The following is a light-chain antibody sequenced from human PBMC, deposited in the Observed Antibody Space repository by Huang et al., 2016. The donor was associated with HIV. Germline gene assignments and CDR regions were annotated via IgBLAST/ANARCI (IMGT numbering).Light chain of an antibody. Sequence: DIQMTQSPSSLSASVGDTVTITCRASQSIGNKVHWYQKKPGKAPNLLIYKASNLQSGVPSRFSGSGAGTDFTLTIRGLQPEDFAVYYCQQSYSSWWTFGQGTKVEI. V-gene: IGKV1-39*01. CDR3: QQSYSSWWT. CDR2: KAS. J-gene: IGKJ1*01. CDR1: QSIGNK.